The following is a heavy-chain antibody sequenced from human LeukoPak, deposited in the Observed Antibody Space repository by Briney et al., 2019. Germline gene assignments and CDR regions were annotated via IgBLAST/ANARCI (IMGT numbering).Heavy chain of an antibody. V-gene: IGHV3-23*01. D-gene: IGHD3-3*01. CDR3: ARDQYDTWSRRGNFDS. CDR2: ISGSGAST. CDR1: GFSLSTNA. J-gene: IGHJ4*02. Sequence: AGGSLRLSCLTSGFSLSTNAMSWVRQAPGKGLEWVSGISGSGASTYYADSVKGRFTISRDDSRNSLYLQMNSLRGEDTAVFYCARDQYDTWSRRGNFDSWGQGTLVIVSS.